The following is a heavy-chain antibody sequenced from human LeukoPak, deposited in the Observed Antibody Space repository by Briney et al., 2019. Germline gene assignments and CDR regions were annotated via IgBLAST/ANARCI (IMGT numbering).Heavy chain of an antibody. J-gene: IGHJ4*02. Sequence: GGSLLLSCAASGFPFSSYWMHWVRQAPGKGLGGVSRINSDGSRTSYADSVKGRFTISRDNAKNTLYLQMNSLRAEDTAVYYCARDGPGTGFYFDYWGQGTLVTVSS. CDR2: INSDGSRT. CDR3: ARDGPGTGFYFDY. V-gene: IGHV3-74*01. D-gene: IGHD3/OR15-3a*01. CDR1: GFPFSSYW.